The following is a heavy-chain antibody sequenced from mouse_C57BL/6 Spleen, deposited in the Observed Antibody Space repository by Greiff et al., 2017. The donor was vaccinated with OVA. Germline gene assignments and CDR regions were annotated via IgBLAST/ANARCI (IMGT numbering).Heavy chain of an antibody. D-gene: IGHD3-3*01. Sequence: VQLQQPGAELVMPGASVKLSCKASGYTFTSYWMHWVKQRPGQGLEWIGEIAPSDSYTNYNQKFKGKSTLTVDKSSSPAYMQLSSLTSEDSAVYYCASGGAAQGDLAYWGQGTLVTVSA. CDR2: IAPSDSYT. J-gene: IGHJ3*01. CDR3: ASGGAAQGDLAY. CDR1: GYTFTSYW. V-gene: IGHV1-69*01.